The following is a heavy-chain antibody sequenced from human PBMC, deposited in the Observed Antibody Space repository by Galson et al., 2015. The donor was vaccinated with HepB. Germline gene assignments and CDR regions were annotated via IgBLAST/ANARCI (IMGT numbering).Heavy chain of an antibody. V-gene: IGHV3-23*01. D-gene: IGHD3-16*01. J-gene: IGHJ5*02. CDR3: VKEGAWFGGDWFDP. CDR1: GFIFRHHA. Sequence: SLRLSCAGSGFIFRHHAMAWIRQAPGKGLEWVSGINGRGSTRSYSDAVKGRFSISRDNSKDPVFLQMGNLRAEDTAVYYCVKEGAWFGGDWFDPWGQGALVTVS. CDR2: INGRGSTR.